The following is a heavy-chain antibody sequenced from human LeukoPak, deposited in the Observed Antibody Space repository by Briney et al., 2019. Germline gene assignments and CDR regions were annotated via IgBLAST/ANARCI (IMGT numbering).Heavy chain of an antibody. J-gene: IGHJ6*03. CDR1: GGTFSSYT. Sequence: GASVKVSCKASGGTFSSYTISWVRQAPGQGLEWMGRIIPILGIANYAQKSQGRVTITADKSTSTAYMELSSLRSEDTAVYYCARDYTSYPSYYYYYMDVWGKGTTVTVSS. CDR3: ARDYTSYPSYYYYYMDV. D-gene: IGHD2-2*01. CDR2: IIPILGIA. V-gene: IGHV1-69*04.